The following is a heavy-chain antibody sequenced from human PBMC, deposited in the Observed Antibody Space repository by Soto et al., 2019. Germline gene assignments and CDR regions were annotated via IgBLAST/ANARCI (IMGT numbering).Heavy chain of an antibody. CDR2: ISYDGSNK. J-gene: IGHJ4*02. D-gene: IGHD3-3*01. Sequence: GGSLRLSCAASGFTFSSYGMHWVRQAPGKGLEWVAVISYDGSNKYYADSVKGRFTISRDNSKNTLYLQMNSLRAEDTAVYYCAKDQRFLEWLFDYWGQGTLVTVSS. V-gene: IGHV3-30*18. CDR3: AKDQRFLEWLFDY. CDR1: GFTFSSYG.